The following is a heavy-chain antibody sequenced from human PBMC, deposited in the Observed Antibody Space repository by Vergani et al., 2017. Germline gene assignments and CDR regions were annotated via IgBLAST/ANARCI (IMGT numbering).Heavy chain of an antibody. V-gene: IGHV3-73*02. CDR1: VLTSSDSA. Sequence: EVHLVESGGGLVQPGESLKLSCATSVLTSSDSAIPWVRHTSGKGLEWIGRIRDKAYNYATVYAVSVKGRFTISRDDSKKAAYLQMNGLTTEDTAVYYCFYDFWAGYDSGDVWGKGTTVTVSS. CDR2: IRDKAYNYAT. J-gene: IGHJ6*04. CDR3: FYDFWAGYDSGDV. D-gene: IGHD3-3*01.